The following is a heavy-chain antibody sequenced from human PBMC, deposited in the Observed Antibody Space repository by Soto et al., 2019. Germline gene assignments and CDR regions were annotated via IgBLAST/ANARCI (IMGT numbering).Heavy chain of an antibody. CDR2: ISYNGSNK. D-gene: IGHD4-17*01. Sequence: GGSLRLSCAASGFTFSSYAMHWVRQAPGKGLEWVAVISYNGSNKYYADSVKGRFTISRDNSKNTLYLQMNSLRAEDTAVYYCASSSDYGDPFDYWGQGTLVTVSS. CDR1: GFTFSSYA. CDR3: ASSSDYGDPFDY. J-gene: IGHJ4*02. V-gene: IGHV3-30-3*01.